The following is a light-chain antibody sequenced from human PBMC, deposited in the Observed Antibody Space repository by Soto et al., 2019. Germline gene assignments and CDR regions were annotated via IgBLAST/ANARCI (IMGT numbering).Light chain of an antibody. J-gene: IGKJ3*01. CDR1: QSALYSSNNKNY. Sequence: DHVMTQSPDSLAVSLGERATINCKSSQSALYSSNNKNYLAWYQQKPGQPPKLLIYWASTRESGVPDRFSVSGSGTDFTLTISSLQAEDVAVYYCQQYLATPGTFGPGTPVNIK. CDR2: WAS. CDR3: QQYLATPGT. V-gene: IGKV4-1*01.